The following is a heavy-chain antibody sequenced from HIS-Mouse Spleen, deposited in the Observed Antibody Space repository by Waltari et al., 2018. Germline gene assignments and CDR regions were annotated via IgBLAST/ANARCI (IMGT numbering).Heavy chain of an antibody. CDR3: ARDQLGGFDY. Sequence: QVQLVQSGAEVKKPGASVKVSCKASGSTFTGYYMLWRRQAPGEGLEWMGWINPNSGGTNDAQKFQGRVTMTRDTSISTAYMELSRLRSDDTAVYYCARDQLGGFDYWGQGTLVTVSS. CDR1: GSTFTGYY. CDR2: INPNSGGT. D-gene: IGHD7-27*01. V-gene: IGHV1-2*02. J-gene: IGHJ4*02.